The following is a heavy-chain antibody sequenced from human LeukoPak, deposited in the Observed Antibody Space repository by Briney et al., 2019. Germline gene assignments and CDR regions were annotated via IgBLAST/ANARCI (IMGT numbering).Heavy chain of an antibody. J-gene: IGHJ4*02. CDR1: GFTFSNYW. Sequence: PGGSLRLSCAASGFTFSNYWINWVRQAPGKGLEWVANINKDGSEKYYVDSVKGRFTISRDNDKNSLYLQMNSLRAEGAAVYYCGYSSGWLFDYWGQGALVTVSS. D-gene: IGHD6-19*01. CDR3: GYSSGWLFDY. CDR2: INKDGSEK. V-gene: IGHV3-7*01.